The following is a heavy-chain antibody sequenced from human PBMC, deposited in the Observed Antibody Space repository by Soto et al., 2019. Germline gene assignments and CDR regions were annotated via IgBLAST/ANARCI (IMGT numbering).Heavy chain of an antibody. V-gene: IGHV4-39*02. J-gene: IGHJ6*02. CDR1: FGSISSSSYY. CDR3: ARVGMTGYWNYGMDV. CDR2: IYYSGST. Sequence: SSETLSLTCTVSFGSISSSSYYWGWVRQPPGQGLEWIGNIYYSGSTYYNPSLKSRVTISVDTSKNQFSVKLTPVTAADTAVYYCARVGMTGYWNYGMDVWGQGTTVTVSS. D-gene: IGHD3-9*01.